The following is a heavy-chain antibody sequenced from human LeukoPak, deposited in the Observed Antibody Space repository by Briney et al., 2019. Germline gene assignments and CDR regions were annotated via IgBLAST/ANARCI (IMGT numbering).Heavy chain of an antibody. CDR3: ARGRSSGSPLDY. CDR2: ISKSGTST. D-gene: IGHD3-10*01. CDR1: GFTFSDYY. Sequence: GGSQRLSCAASGFTFSDYYMSWIRQAPGRGMGWLSYISKSGTSTKYADSVKVRFSISRVNAKQSLYLQLTSLTAEDAAVYYCARGRSSGSPLDYWGQGTLVTVSS. V-gene: IGHV3-11*05. J-gene: IGHJ4*02.